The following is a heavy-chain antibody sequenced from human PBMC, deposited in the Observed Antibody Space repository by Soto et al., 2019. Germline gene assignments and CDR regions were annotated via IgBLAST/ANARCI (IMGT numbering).Heavy chain of an antibody. CDR1: GGSISSYY. V-gene: IGHV4-59*01. Sequence: SSETLSLTCTVSGGSISSYYWSWIRQPPGKGLEWIGYIYYSGSTNYNPSLKSRVTISVDTSKNQFSLKLSSVTAADTAVYYCARVFYGDYQYYFDYWGQETLVTVSS. CDR3: ARVFYGDYQYYFDY. CDR2: IYYSGST. D-gene: IGHD4-17*01. J-gene: IGHJ4*02.